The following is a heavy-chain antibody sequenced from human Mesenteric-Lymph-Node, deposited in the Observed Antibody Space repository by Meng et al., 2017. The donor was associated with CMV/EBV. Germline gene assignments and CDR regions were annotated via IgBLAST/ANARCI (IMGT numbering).Heavy chain of an antibody. CDR1: GFIFSSSW. CDR3: ARDYRVGARGGMDV. Sequence: GESLKISCVASGFIFSSSWMSWVRRAPGKGLEWVSVIYSGGSTYYADSVKGRFTISRDNSKNTLYLQMNSLRAEDTAVYYCARDYRVGARGGMDVWGQGTTVTVSS. CDR2: IYSGGST. J-gene: IGHJ6*02. D-gene: IGHD1-26*01. V-gene: IGHV3-53*01.